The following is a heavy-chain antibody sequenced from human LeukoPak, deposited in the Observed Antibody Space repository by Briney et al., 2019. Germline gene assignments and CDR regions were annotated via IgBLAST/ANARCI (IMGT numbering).Heavy chain of an antibody. V-gene: IGHV3-23*01. D-gene: IGHD3-3*01. J-gene: IGHJ4*02. CDR2: ISGSGGST. Sequence: GGSLTLSCAASGFTFSSYAMSWVRQAPGKGLEWVSAISGSGGSTYYADSVKGRFTISRDNSKNTLYLQMHSLRAEDTAVYSCATPLEWLLSLDYWGQGPLVTVSS. CDR1: GFTFSSYA. CDR3: ATPLEWLLSLDY.